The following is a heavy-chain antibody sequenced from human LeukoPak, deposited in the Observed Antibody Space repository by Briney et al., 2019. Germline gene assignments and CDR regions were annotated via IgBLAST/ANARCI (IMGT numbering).Heavy chain of an antibody. CDR2: IYPSGST. CDR3: ARLKFYDSTGYTRGYYMDV. CDR1: GGSIIIYY. J-gene: IGHJ6*03. V-gene: IGHV4-4*07. Sequence: SETLSLTCTVSGGSIIIYYWSWVRQSAGKGLEWIGRIYPSGSTEYNTSLKSRVTMSVDMSKKQFSLKLTSVTAADTAVYYCARLKFYDSTGYTRGYYMDVWGKGTTVTVSS. D-gene: IGHD3-22*01.